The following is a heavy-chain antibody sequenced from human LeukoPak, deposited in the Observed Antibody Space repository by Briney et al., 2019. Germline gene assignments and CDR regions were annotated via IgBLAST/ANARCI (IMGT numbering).Heavy chain of an antibody. D-gene: IGHD5-12*01. CDR2: IYYSGST. V-gene: IGHV4-61*08. J-gene: IGHJ6*02. CDR3: ARMGVDIVATIPYYYYGMDV. CDR1: GGSISSGGYY. Sequence: SETLSLTCTVSGGSISSGGYYWSWIRQHPGKGLEWIGYIYYSGSTNYDPSLKSRVTISVDTSKNQFSLKLSSVTAADTAVYYCARMGVDIVATIPYYYYGMDVWGQGTTVTVSS.